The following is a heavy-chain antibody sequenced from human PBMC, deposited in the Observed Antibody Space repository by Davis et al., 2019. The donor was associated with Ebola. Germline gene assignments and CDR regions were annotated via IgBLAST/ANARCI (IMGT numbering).Heavy chain of an antibody. CDR2: IYYSGST. J-gene: IGHJ6*03. CDR1: GGSISSYY. V-gene: IGHV4-59*12. D-gene: IGHD3-3*01. CDR3: ARGFEHYDFWSGSTFQGYKGYYYYMDV. Sequence: SETLSLTCTVSGGSISSYYWSWIRQPPGKGLEWIGYIYYSGSTNYNPSLKSRVTISVDTSKNQFSLKLSSVTAADTAVYYCARGFEHYDFWSGSTFQGYKGYYYYMDVWGKGTTVTVSS.